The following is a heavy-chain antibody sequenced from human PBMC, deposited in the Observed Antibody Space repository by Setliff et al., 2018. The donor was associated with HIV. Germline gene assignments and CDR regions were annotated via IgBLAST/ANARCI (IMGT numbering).Heavy chain of an antibody. Sequence: ASVKVSCKASGRTFTNVDIHWLRRATGQGLEWMGWMNPNTGVSGYALKFQARVTMTRDTSISTAYMELSGLISEDAAVYYCARAGGLRMDRGVVSDYWGQGTLVTVSS. V-gene: IGHV1-8*01. CDR1: GRTFTNVD. J-gene: IGHJ4*02. D-gene: IGHD3-10*01. CDR2: MNPNTGVS. CDR3: ARAGGLRMDRGVVSDY.